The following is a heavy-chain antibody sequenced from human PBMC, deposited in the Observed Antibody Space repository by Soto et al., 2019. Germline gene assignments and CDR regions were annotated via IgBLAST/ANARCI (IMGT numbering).Heavy chain of an antibody. D-gene: IGHD4-17*01. J-gene: IGHJ4*02. CDR3: ATTHNYGSYFDY. Sequence: SETLSLTCTVSGGSISSGGYYWSWIRQHPGKGLEWIGYIYYSGSTYYNPSLKSRVTISVDTSKNQFSLKLSSLTAADTAVYYCATTHNYGSYFDYWGQGTLVTVSS. CDR2: IYYSGST. V-gene: IGHV4-31*03. CDR1: GGSISSGGYY.